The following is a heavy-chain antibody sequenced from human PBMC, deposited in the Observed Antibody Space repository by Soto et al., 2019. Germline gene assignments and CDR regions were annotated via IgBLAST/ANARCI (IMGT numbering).Heavy chain of an antibody. D-gene: IGHD1-26*01. J-gene: IGHJ3*02. CDR2: ISYDGSNK. Sequence: QVQLVKSGGGVVQPGRSLRLSCAASGFTFSSYAMHWVRQAPGKGLEWVAVISYDGSNKYYADSVKGRFTISRDNSKNTLYLQMNSLRAEDTAVYYCARGISDSGSSFDAFDIWGQGTMVTVSS. CDR3: ARGISDSGSSFDAFDI. V-gene: IGHV3-30-3*01. CDR1: GFTFSSYA.